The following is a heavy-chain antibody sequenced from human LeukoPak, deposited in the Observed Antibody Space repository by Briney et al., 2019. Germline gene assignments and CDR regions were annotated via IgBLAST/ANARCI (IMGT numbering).Heavy chain of an antibody. CDR1: GFTASSNY. Sequence: GGSLRLSCAVSGFTASSNYMSWVRQAPGKGLEWVSVIYTGGTTYYADSVKGRFTISRDNSKNTLYLQMNSLRAEDTALYYCARDGDDTSGYFSPFDYWGQGTLVTVSS. V-gene: IGHV3-53*01. D-gene: IGHD3-22*01. CDR3: ARDGDDTSGYFSPFDY. CDR2: IYTGGTT. J-gene: IGHJ4*02.